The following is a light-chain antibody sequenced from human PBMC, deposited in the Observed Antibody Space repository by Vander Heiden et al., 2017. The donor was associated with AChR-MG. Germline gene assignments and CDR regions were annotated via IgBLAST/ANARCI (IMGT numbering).Light chain of an antibody. V-gene: IGKV3-11*01. CDR3: QQRSNWLT. J-gene: IGKJ5*01. CDR1: QSVSSY. Sequence: EIVLTQSPATLSLSPGERATLSCRASQSVSSYLAWYQQNPGQAPRLLISDASNRATGIPARFSGSGSGTDFTLTISSLEPEDFAVYYCQQRSNWLTFGQGTRLEIK. CDR2: DAS.